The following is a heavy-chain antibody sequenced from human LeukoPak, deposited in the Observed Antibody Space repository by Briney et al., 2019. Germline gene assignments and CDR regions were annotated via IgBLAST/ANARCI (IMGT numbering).Heavy chain of an antibody. J-gene: IGHJ3*02. CDR3: ARDGDYYDSSGPPNAFDI. CDR1: GGTFSSYA. CDR2: IIPIFGTA. Sequence: ASVKVSCKASGGTFSSYAISWVRQAPGQGLEWMGGIIPIFGTANYAQKFQGRVTITADKSTSTAYMELSSLRSEDTAVYYCARDGDYYDSSGPPNAFDIWGQGTMVTVSS. V-gene: IGHV1-69*06. D-gene: IGHD3-22*01.